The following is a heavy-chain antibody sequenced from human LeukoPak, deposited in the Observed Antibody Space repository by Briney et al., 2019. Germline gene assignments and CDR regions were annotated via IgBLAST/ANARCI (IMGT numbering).Heavy chain of an antibody. CDR1: GGSISSSSYY. Sequence: SETLSLTCTVSGGSISSSSYYWGWIRQPPGKGLEWIGSIYYSGSTYYNPSLKSRVTISVDTSKNQFSLKLSSVAAADTAVYYCARRFGGVWGQGTLVTVSS. CDR3: ARRFGGV. CDR2: IYYSGST. J-gene: IGHJ4*02. V-gene: IGHV4-39*01. D-gene: IGHD3-10*01.